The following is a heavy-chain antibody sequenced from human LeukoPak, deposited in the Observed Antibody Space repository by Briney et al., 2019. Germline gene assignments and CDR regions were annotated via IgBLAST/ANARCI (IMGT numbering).Heavy chain of an antibody. CDR1: GGSFSGYY. D-gene: IGHD2/OR15-2a*01. Sequence: SETLSLTCAVYGGSFSGYYWSWIRQPPGKGLGWIGEINHSGSTNYNPSLKSRVTISVDTSKNQFSLKLSSVAAADTAVYYCARGPWLGFSRHYFDYWGQGTLVTVSS. V-gene: IGHV4-34*01. CDR2: INHSGST. CDR3: ARGPWLGFSRHYFDY. J-gene: IGHJ4*02.